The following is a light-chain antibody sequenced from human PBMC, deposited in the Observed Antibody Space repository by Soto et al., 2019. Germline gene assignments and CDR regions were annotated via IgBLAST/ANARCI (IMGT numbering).Light chain of an antibody. CDR3: AAWDDSLNGSV. J-gene: IGLJ1*01. Sequence: QSVLTQPPSASGSPGQSVTIPCTGTSSGVGGYDHVSWYQQHPGKAPKLLIYSNDQRPSGVPDRFSGSKSGTSASLAISGLQSGDEADYYCAAWDDSLNGSVLGTGTKVTAL. CDR2: SND. V-gene: IGLV1-44*01. CDR1: SSGVGGYDH.